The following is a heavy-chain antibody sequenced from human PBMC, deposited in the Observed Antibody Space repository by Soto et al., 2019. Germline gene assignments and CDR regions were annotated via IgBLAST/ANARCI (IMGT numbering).Heavy chain of an antibody. CDR2: INPTSGAT. J-gene: IGHJ4*02. Sequence: QVQWVQSGAEGKKPGASVKVSCKTSGYSFAAVFIHGVRQAGGQGLEWMGWINPTSGATVSAQKFQDRVTMTRDTSISTAYMELRGLKSDDTAVYYCTRDPDYGDYWGYFFDYWGQGTPVSVSS. CDR3: TRDPDYGDYWGYFFDY. V-gene: IGHV1-2*02. D-gene: IGHD4-17*01. CDR1: GYSFAAVF.